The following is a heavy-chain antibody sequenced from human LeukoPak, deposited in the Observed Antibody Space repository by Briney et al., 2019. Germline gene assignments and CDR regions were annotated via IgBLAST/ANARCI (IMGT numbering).Heavy chain of an antibody. CDR1: GFTFSSYG. V-gene: IGHV3-30*03. CDR2: ISYDGSNK. CDR3: ARGPYYYED. J-gene: IGHJ4*02. D-gene: IGHD3-22*01. Sequence: GGSLRLSCAASGFTFSSYGMHWVRQAPGKGLEWVAVISYDGSNKYYADSVKGRFTISRDNAKNSLYLQMNSLRAEDTAVYYCARGPYYYEDWGQGTLVTVSS.